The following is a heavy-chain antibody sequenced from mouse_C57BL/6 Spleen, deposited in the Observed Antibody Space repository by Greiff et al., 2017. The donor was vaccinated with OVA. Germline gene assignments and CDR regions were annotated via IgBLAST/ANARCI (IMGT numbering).Heavy chain of an antibody. V-gene: IGHV1-15*01. CDR3: TRSNGDYEGTFDY. J-gene: IGHJ2*01. CDR2: IDPETGGT. CDR1: GYTFTDYE. D-gene: IGHD2-4*01. Sequence: QVQLQHSGAELVRPGASVTLSCKASGYTFTDYEMHWVKQTPVHGLEWIGAIDPETGGTAYNQKFKGKAILTADKSSSTAYMELRSLTSEDSAVYYCTRSNGDYEGTFDYWGQGTTLTVSS.